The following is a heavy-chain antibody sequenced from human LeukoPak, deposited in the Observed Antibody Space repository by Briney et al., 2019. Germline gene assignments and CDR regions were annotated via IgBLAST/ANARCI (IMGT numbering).Heavy chain of an antibody. CDR1: GFTFSSYA. J-gene: IGHJ3*02. D-gene: IGHD4-17*01. CDR2: ISYDGTNE. Sequence: TGGSLRLSCAASGFTFSSYAIHWVRQAPGKGLEWVAVISYDGTNEYYADSVKGRFTISRDNSKNTLYLQMNSLRVEDTAVYYCARTAVTPGSSDAFDIWGQGTMVTVSS. V-gene: IGHV3-30*14. CDR3: ARTAVTPGSSDAFDI.